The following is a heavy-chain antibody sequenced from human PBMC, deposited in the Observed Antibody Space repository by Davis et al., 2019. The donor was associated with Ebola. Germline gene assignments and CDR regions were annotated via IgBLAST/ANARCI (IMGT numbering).Heavy chain of an antibody. D-gene: IGHD7-27*01. V-gene: IGHV3-30*18. J-gene: IGHJ6*04. CDR1: GFTFSSYG. CDR3: AKDPLTGDGYYYYGMDV. Sequence: GESLKISCAASGFTFSSYGMHWVRQAPGKGLEWVAVISYDGSNKYYADSVKGRFTISRDNSKNTLYLQMNSLRAEDTAVYYCAKDPLTGDGYYYYGMDVWGKGTTVTVSS. CDR2: ISYDGSNK.